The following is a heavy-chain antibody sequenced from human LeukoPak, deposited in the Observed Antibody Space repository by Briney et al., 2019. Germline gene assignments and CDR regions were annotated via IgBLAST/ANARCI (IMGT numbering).Heavy chain of an antibody. CDR3: ARERDRGVEVADHFDH. D-gene: IGHD6-19*01. Sequence: GGSLSLSCAASGFTVSSNYMSWVRQAPGKGLEWVSVIYSGGSTYYADSVKGRFTISRDNSKNTLYLQMNSLRAEDTAVYYCARERDRGVEVADHFDHWGQGTLVTVSS. CDR1: GFTVSSNY. CDR2: IYSGGST. J-gene: IGHJ4*02. V-gene: IGHV3-53*01.